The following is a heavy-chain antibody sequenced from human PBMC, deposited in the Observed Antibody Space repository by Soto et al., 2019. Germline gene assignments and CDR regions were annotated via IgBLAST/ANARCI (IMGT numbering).Heavy chain of an antibody. CDR2: IYYSGST. D-gene: IGHD5-18*01. V-gene: IGHV4-59*01. J-gene: IGHJ4*02. Sequence: SETLSLTCTVSGGSISNYYWSWIRQPPGKGLEWIGYIYYSGSTNYNPSLKSRVTISVDTSKNQFSLKLSSVTAADTAVYYCARSGVYSYGYEFDYWGQGTLVTVSS. CDR1: GGSISNYY. CDR3: ARSGVYSYGYEFDY.